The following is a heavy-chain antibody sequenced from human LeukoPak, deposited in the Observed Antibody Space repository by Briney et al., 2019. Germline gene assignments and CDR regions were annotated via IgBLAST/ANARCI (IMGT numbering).Heavy chain of an antibody. CDR1: GGSFSSYY. J-gene: IGHJ5*02. D-gene: IGHD3-10*01. Sequence: SETLSLTCAVYGGSFSSYYWSWIRQPPGKGLEWIGEINHSGSANYNPSLKSRVTISVDTSKNQFSLKLSFVTAADTAVYYRATRRGWFGDVRWFDPWGQGTLVTVSS. CDR3: ATRRGWFGDVRWFDP. V-gene: IGHV4-34*01. CDR2: INHSGSA.